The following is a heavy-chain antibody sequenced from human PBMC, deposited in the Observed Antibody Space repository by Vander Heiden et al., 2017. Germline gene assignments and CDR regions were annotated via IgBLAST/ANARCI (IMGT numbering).Heavy chain of an antibody. CDR2: IYYSGST. J-gene: IGHJ5*02. D-gene: IGHD3-10*01. CDR3: ARVSTYYYGSGSGAGWFDP. CDR1: GGSISSGGYY. Sequence: QVQLQESGPGLVKPSQTLSLTCTVSGGSISSGGYYWSWIRQHPGKGLEWIGYIYYSGSTDYNPSLKSRVTISVDTSKNQFSLKLSSVTAADTAVYYCARVSTYYYGSGSGAGWFDPWGQGTLVTVSS. V-gene: IGHV4-31*03.